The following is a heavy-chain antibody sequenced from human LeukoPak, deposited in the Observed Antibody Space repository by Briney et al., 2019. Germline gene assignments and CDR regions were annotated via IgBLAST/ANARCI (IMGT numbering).Heavy chain of an antibody. CDR2: IYLRDSDA. Sequence: GESLQISCQASGYRFLNYWIGWVRQMPGKGLEWVGIIYLRDSDARYRPSFQDQVTISADKSTRTAYLQWSSLKASDSAMYYCATTLTNYCSSTSCYADHWGQGTLVTVSS. V-gene: IGHV5-51*01. D-gene: IGHD2-2*01. CDR1: GYRFLNYW. CDR3: ATTLTNYCSSTSCYADH. J-gene: IGHJ4*01.